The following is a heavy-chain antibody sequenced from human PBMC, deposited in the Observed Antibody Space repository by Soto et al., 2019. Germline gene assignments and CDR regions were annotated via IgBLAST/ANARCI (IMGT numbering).Heavy chain of an antibody. J-gene: IGHJ5*02. V-gene: IGHV4-34*01. CDR3: ARDGFCTRNTCRVGNWFDL. D-gene: IGHD2-2*01. CDR2: INHRGST. CDR1: GGSFSGYY. Sequence: SETLSLTCVVYGGSFSGYYWSWIRQSPGKGLEWIGGINHRGSTNYNPSLESRVTISVDTSKNQFSLKLPSVTAADTAMYYCARDGFCTRNTCRVGNWFDLSGQGTLGASPQ.